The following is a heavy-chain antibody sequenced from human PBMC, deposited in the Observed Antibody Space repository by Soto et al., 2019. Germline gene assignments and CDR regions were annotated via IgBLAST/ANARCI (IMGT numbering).Heavy chain of an antibody. V-gene: IGHV4-59*01. J-gene: IGHJ4*02. D-gene: IGHD3-10*01. Sequence: SETLSLTCTVSGGPMSEYFWSWIRQSPGKGLEGIGYVYYLGSTDYNPSLKSRVVISVATSKRQFSLKLSSVTVADTAVYYCARDGYDGSGSPYPAYWGPGIQVTVS. CDR2: VYYLGST. CDR1: GGPMSEYF. CDR3: ARDGYDGSGSPYPAY.